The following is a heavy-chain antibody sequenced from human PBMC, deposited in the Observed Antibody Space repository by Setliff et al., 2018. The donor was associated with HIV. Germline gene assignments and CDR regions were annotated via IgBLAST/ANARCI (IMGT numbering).Heavy chain of an antibody. V-gene: IGHV4-59*01. D-gene: IGHD2-2*01. CDR2: IYSGGSS. CDR3: ARGGPSSKYFDL. CDR1: SGSINGDY. J-gene: IGHJ2*01. Sequence: SETLSLTCTVSSGSINGDYWSWIRQSPGKGLEWIGYIYSGGSSNYNPSLKSRVTISLDTSKNHFSLQLTSLTAADTAVYYCARGGPSSKYFDLWGRGTLVTVSS.